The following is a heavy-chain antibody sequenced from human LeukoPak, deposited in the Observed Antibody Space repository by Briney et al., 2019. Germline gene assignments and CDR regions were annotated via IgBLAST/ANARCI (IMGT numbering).Heavy chain of an antibody. J-gene: IGHJ6*03. CDR1: TFTFSGSA. V-gene: IGHV3-73*01. Sequence: GGSVRLSCAASTFTFSGSAIHWVRQASGEGLEWVGRIRSKANSYARAYAASVKGRFTISRDDPTNTAYLQMNSLKAEDTAVYYCTRLKYYYYYMDVWGKGTTVTVSS. CDR2: IRSKANSYAR. CDR3: TRLKYYYYYMDV.